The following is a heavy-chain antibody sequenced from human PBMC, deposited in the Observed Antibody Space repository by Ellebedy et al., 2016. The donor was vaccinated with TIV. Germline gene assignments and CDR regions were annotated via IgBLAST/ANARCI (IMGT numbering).Heavy chain of an antibody. CDR2: ISGSGGNT. Sequence: GESLKISCAASGLTFSSHAMSWVRQAPGKGLEWVSSISGSGGNTYYADSVTGRFTISRDNSKDTLYLQVNSLRAEDTAVYYCARDPVGVGPAFDIWGQGTMVTVSS. CDR1: GLTFSSHA. J-gene: IGHJ3*02. V-gene: IGHV3-23*01. D-gene: IGHD4-23*01. CDR3: ARDPVGVGPAFDI.